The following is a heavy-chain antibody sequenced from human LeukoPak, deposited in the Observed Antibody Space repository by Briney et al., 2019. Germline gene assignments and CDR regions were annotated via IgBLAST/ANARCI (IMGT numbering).Heavy chain of an antibody. CDR2: IYYSGST. CDR3: ARDRIAVAGGIDY. J-gene: IGHJ4*02. V-gene: IGHV4-59*01. D-gene: IGHD6-19*01. CDR1: GDSISSYY. Sequence: SETLSLTCSVSGDSISSYYWSWIRQPPGKGLEWIGYIYYSGSTNYNPSLKSRVTISVDTSKNQFSLKLSSVTAADTAVYYCARDRIAVAGGIDYWGQGTLVTVSS.